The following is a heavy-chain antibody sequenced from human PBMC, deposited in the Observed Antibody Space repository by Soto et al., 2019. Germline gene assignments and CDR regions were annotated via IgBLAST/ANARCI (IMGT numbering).Heavy chain of an antibody. J-gene: IGHJ5*02. CDR2: ISGSGGST. CDR1: GFTFCSYA. CDR3: AKVVAVAAGNWFDP. D-gene: IGHD6-19*01. V-gene: IGHV3-23*01. Sequence: GGSLTLSCAASGFTFCSYAMIWVRQAPGKGLEWVSAISGSGGSTYYADSVKGRFTISRDNSKNTLYLQMNSLRAEDTAVYYCAKVVAVAAGNWFDPWGQGTLVTVSS.